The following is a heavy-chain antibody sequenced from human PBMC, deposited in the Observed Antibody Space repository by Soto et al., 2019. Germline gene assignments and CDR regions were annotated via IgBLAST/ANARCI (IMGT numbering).Heavy chain of an antibody. CDR3: AKDGVAAAANYYYYYMDV. CDR2: ISGSGGST. D-gene: IGHD6-13*01. V-gene: IGHV3-23*01. Sequence: VGSLRLSCAASGFTFSSYAMSWVRQAPGKGLEWVSAISGSGGSTYYADSVKGRFTISRDNSKNTLYLQMNSLRAEDTAVYYCAKDGVAAAANYYYYYMDVWGKGTTVTVSS. CDR1: GFTFSSYA. J-gene: IGHJ6*03.